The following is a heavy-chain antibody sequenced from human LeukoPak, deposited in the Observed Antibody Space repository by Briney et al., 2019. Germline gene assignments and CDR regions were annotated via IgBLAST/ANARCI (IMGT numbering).Heavy chain of an antibody. CDR1: GYTLTELS. J-gene: IGHJ3*02. CDR3: ARETSDDSSGYPDAFDI. D-gene: IGHD3-22*01. CDR2: FDPEDGET. Sequence: ASVTVSCKVSGYTLTELSMHWVRQAPGKGLEWMGGFDPEDGETIYAQKFQGRVTMTEDTSTDTAYMELSSLSSEDTAVYYCARETSDDSSGYPDAFDIWGQGTMVTVSS. V-gene: IGHV1-24*01.